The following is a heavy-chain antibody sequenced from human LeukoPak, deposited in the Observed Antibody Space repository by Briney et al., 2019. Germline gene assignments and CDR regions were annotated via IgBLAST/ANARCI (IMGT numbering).Heavy chain of an antibody. CDR2: INHSGST. D-gene: IGHD2-2*01. Sequence: PSETLSLTCAVYGGSFSGYYWSWIRQPPGKGLEWIGEINHSGSTNYNPSLKSRVTISVDTSKNQFSLKLSSLTAADTAVYYCARGRGGYCSSTSCYRIDPWGQGTLVTVSS. V-gene: IGHV4-34*01. CDR1: GGSFSGYY. CDR3: ARGRGGYCSSTSCYRIDP. J-gene: IGHJ5*02.